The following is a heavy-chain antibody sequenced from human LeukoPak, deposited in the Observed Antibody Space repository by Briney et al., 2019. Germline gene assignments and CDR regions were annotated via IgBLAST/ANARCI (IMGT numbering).Heavy chain of an antibody. CDR2: ISSSGSYF. V-gene: IGHV3-21*06. Sequence: GGSLRLSCAVSGLTFSSYGMNWVRQAPGKGLEWVASISSSGSYFYYADSVKGRFTISRDSAKNSLYLQMDSLRGDDTALYFCASASWDDEVYWGQGALVTVSS. CDR3: ASASWDDEVY. CDR1: GLTFSSYG. J-gene: IGHJ4*02. D-gene: IGHD1-1*01.